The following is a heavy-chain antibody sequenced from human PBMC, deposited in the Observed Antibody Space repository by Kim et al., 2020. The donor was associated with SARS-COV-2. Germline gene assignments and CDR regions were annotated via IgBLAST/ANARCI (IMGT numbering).Heavy chain of an antibody. Sequence: ADSVKGRFTISRDNSKHTLYLQMSSRRGEDTAVYFCAKGSSSWYYPIFDYWGQGTLVIVSS. J-gene: IGHJ4*02. CDR3: AKGSSSWYYPIFDY. V-gene: IGHV3-23*01. D-gene: IGHD6-13*01.